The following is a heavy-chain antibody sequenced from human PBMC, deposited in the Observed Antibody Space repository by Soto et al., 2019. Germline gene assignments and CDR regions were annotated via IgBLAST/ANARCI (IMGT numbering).Heavy chain of an antibody. CDR1: GFSFVNYA. Sequence: GGSMRLSCAASGFSFVNYAMNWFRKDQGKGLEWVSGLSGSGTSTYYADSVKGRFTISRDNSRDTLFLQMNSLTADDTAVYYCAKATTNGGWFNPFDSWGQGALVTVSS. D-gene: IGHD6-19*01. CDR2: LSGSGTST. CDR3: AKATTNGGWFNPFDS. J-gene: IGHJ4*02. V-gene: IGHV3-23*01.